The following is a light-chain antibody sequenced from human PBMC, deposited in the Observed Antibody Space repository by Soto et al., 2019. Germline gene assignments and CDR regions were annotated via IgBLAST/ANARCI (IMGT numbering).Light chain of an antibody. V-gene: IGKV1-5*03. Sequence: DIQMTQSPSTLSASVGYRFTITCRASQSTSSYLAWYQQKPGKAPKLLIYQASSLENGVPSRFSGSGSGTEFSLTISSLQPDDFATYYCQQYSSHSTFGQGTRLEIK. CDR3: QQYSSHST. CDR2: QAS. J-gene: IGKJ5*01. CDR1: QSTSSY.